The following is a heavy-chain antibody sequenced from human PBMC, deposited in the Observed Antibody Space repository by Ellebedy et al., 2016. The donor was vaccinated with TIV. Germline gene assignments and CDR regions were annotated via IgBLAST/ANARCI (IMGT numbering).Heavy chain of an antibody. CDR3: AKGAGSLMFFNLDY. CDR1: GFAFSTYA. CDR2: ISRSGDST. V-gene: IGHV3-23*01. J-gene: IGHJ4*02. D-gene: IGHD2-8*01. Sequence: PGGSLRLSCAASGFAFSTYAMNWVRQAPGKGLEWVSVISRSGDSTDYADSVKGRFTISRDNSKNTLYLQMNSLRAEDTAVYYCAKGAGSLMFFNLDYWGQGSLVTASS.